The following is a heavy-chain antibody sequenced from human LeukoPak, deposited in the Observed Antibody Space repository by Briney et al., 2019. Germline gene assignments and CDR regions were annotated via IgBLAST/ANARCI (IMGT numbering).Heavy chain of an antibody. CDR2: ISSSNNYI. J-gene: IGHJ4*02. CDR3: ARRSPIYYFDY. CDR1: GFTFSNYN. Sequence: GGSLRLSCAASGFTFSNYNMNWVRQAPGKGLEWVSSISSSNNYIYYADSVKGRFTISRDNAKNSLYLQMNSLRAEDTAVYYCARRSPIYYFDYWGQGTPLIFSS. V-gene: IGHV3-21*01.